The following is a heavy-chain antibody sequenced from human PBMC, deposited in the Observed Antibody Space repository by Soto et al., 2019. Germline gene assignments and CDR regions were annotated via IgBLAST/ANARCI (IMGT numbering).Heavy chain of an antibody. D-gene: IGHD2-2*01. CDR2: IHDSGIT. CDR3: AREYAFSSDY. J-gene: IGHJ4*02. CDR1: GGSMRRYY. V-gene: IGHV4-59*01. Sequence: SETLSLTFSVSGGSMRRYYWSWIRQPPGKGLEWIGYIHDSGITDYNPPLKSRATKSIDTFRNQISLNLHSVTAADTAVYYCAREYAFSSDYWGQGTVV.